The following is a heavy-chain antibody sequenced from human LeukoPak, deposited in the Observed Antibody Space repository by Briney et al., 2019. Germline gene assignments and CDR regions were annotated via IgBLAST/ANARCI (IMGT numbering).Heavy chain of an antibody. D-gene: IGHD6-13*01. CDR2: ISGSGGST. J-gene: IGHJ3*02. V-gene: IGHV3-23*01. CDR3: AKSSSWTPGESGFEN. Sequence: GGSLRLSCAASGFTFSSYAMSWVRQAPGKGLEWVSAISGSGGSTYYADSVKGRFTISRDNSKNTLYLQMNSLRAEDTAVYYCAKSSSWTPGESGFENWGQGTMVTVSS. CDR1: GFTFSSYA.